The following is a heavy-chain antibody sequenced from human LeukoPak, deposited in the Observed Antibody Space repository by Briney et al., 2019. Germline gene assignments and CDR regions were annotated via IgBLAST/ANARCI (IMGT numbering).Heavy chain of an antibody. CDR1: GFAAGSNY. CDR2: IYSGGAI. J-gene: IGHJ4*02. D-gene: IGHD1-14*01. CDR3: ARRPGN. Sequence: GGSLRLSCVASGFAAGSNYMSWVRQAPGKGLEWVSLIYSGGAIRYADSVKGRFTISRDSSKNTLFLQMNDLTVEDTARYYCARRPGNWGQGILVTVSS. V-gene: IGHV3-53*01.